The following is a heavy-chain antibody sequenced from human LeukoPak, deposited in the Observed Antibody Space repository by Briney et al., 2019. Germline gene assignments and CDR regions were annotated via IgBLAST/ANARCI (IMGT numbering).Heavy chain of an antibody. CDR2: INHSGST. Sequence: SETLSLTCAVYGGSFSGYCWSWIRQPPGKGLEWIGEINHSGSTNYNPSLKSRVTISVDTSKNQFSLKLSSVTAADTAVYYCARVPTTYSSYDYWGQGTLVTVSS. CDR1: GGSFSGYC. V-gene: IGHV4-34*01. J-gene: IGHJ4*02. CDR3: ARVPTTYSSYDY. D-gene: IGHD6-6*01.